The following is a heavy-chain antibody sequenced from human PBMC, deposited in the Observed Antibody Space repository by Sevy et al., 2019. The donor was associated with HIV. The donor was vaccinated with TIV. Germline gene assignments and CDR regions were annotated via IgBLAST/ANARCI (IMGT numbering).Heavy chain of an antibody. V-gene: IGHV3-9*01. Sequence: GGSLRLSCVASGFTFDDYAMHWVRQAPGKGLEWVSGISWNSGSIGYADSVKGRFTISRDNAKNSLYLQMNSLRAEDTAVYYCAKSPRYDILTGSFDPWGQGTLVTVSS. CDR2: ISWNSGSI. CDR1: GFTFDDYA. D-gene: IGHD3-9*01. J-gene: IGHJ5*02. CDR3: AKSPRYDILTGSFDP.